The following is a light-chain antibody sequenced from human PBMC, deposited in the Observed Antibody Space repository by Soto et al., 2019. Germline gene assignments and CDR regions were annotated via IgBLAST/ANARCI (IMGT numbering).Light chain of an antibody. V-gene: IGLV1-40*01. Sequence: QSVLTQPPSVSGAPGQRVTISCTGSSSNIGAGYGVHWYQQLPGTAPKLLIYGNSHRPSGVPDRFSGSKSGTSASLAITGLQAEDEADYYCQSYDSSLSGSVFGGGTKLTVL. J-gene: IGLJ3*02. CDR2: GNS. CDR3: QSYDSSLSGSV. CDR1: SSNIGAGYG.